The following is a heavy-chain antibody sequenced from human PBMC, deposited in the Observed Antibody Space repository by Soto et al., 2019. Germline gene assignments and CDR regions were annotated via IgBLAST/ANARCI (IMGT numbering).Heavy chain of an antibody. D-gene: IGHD6-6*01. CDR3: ARAEYSTRYYYYGMDV. CDR2: IIPIFGTA. V-gene: IGHV1-69*06. CDR1: GGTFSSYA. J-gene: IGHJ6*02. Sequence: LVKVSCKASGGTFSSYAISWVRQAPGQGLEWMGGIIPIFGTANYAQKFQGRVTITADKSTSTAYMELSSLRSEDTAVYYCARAEYSTRYYYYGMDVWGQGTTVTVPS.